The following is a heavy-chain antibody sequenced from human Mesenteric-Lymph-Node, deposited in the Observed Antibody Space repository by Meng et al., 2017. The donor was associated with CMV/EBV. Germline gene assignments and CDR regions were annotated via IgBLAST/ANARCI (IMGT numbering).Heavy chain of an antibody. V-gene: IGHV3-30*02. CDR3: AREDDVPQAFDM. CDR1: GFSFSSHG. D-gene: IGHD3-16*01. CDR2: IGHDSNIK. Sequence: GESLKISCAASGFSFSSHGMHWVRQAPGKGLEWVAFIGHDSNIKYYVDSVKGRFTISRDNSKNTLYLQMNSLRAEDTAVYYCAREDDVPQAFDMWGQGTMVTVSS. J-gene: IGHJ3*02.